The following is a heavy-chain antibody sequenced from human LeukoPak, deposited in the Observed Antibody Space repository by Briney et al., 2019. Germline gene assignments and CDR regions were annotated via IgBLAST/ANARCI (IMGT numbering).Heavy chain of an antibody. V-gene: IGHV4-34*01. J-gene: IGHJ3*02. Sequence: SETLSLTCAVYGGPFSGYYWSWIRQPPGKGLEWIGEINHSGSTNYNPSLKSRVTISVDTSKNQFSLKLSSVTAADTAVYYCARHFSRTYYYGSGSSRYNGAAFDIWGQGTMVTVSS. CDR1: GGPFSGYY. D-gene: IGHD3-10*01. CDR3: ARHFSRTYYYGSGSSRYNGAAFDI. CDR2: INHSGST.